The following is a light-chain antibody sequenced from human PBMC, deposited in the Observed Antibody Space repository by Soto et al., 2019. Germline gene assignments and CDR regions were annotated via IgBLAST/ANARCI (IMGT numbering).Light chain of an antibody. Sequence: EIVLTQSPGTLSLSPGEGATLSCRASQSVGSSYLAWYQQKPGQAPRLLIYGASSRATGIPDRFSGSGSGTDFTLPISRLEPEDFAVYYCQEYGNSRTFGQGTKV. CDR2: GAS. CDR1: QSVGSSY. V-gene: IGKV3-20*01. J-gene: IGKJ1*01. CDR3: QEYGNSRT.